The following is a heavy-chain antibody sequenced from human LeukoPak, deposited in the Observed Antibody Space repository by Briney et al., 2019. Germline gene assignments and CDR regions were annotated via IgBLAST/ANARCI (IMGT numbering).Heavy chain of an antibody. J-gene: IGHJ4*02. CDR1: GGSISSSSYC. Sequence: SETLSLTCTVSGGSISSSSYCWGWIRQPPGKGLEWIGCIYYSGSTNYNPSLKSRVTISVDTSKNQFSLKLSSVTAADTAVYYCARLPSSGYEDFDYWGQGTLVTVSS. D-gene: IGHD5-12*01. V-gene: IGHV4-61*05. CDR2: IYYSGST. CDR3: ARLPSSGYEDFDY.